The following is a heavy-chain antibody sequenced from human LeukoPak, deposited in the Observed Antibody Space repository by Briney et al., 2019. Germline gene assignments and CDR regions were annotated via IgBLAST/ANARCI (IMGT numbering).Heavy chain of an antibody. CDR3: ARHGLYYDILTGYAEYYFDY. CDR2: IYPGDSDT. V-gene: IGHV5-51*01. Sequence: GESLKISCKGSGYSFTSYWIGWVRQMPGKGLEWMGIIYPGDSDTRYSPSFQGQVTISADKSISTAYLQWSSLKASDTAMYYCARHGLYYDILTGYAEYYFDYWGQGTLVTVSS. CDR1: GYSFTSYW. J-gene: IGHJ4*02. D-gene: IGHD3-9*01.